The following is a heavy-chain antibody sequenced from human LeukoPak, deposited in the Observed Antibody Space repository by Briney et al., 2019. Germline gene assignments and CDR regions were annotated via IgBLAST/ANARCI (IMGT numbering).Heavy chain of an antibody. D-gene: IGHD3-3*01. J-gene: IGHJ5*02. CDR2: ISVSGGSP. V-gene: IGHV3-23*01. Sequence: PGGSLRLSCAASGFTFSSYWMSWVRQAPGKGLDWVSTISVSGGSPNYADSVKGRFTISRDNSKNTLFLQMNSLRAEDTALYYCAKGLREYDFWSGYATWSQGTLVTVSS. CDR1: GFTFSSYW. CDR3: AKGLREYDFWSGYAT.